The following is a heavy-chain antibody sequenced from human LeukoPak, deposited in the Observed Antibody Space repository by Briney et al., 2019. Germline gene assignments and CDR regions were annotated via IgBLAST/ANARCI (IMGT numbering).Heavy chain of an antibody. CDR1: GGSFSGYY. Sequence: ETLSLTCAVYGGSFSGYYWSWIRQPPGKGLEWVSTIGGSGGSTYYADSVKGRFTISRDNSKDTLYLQMNSLRAEDTAVYYCAKAVAGTGSYDYWGEGTLVTVSS. V-gene: IGHV3-23*01. CDR2: IGGSGGST. CDR3: AKAVAGTGSYDY. J-gene: IGHJ4*02. D-gene: IGHD6-19*01.